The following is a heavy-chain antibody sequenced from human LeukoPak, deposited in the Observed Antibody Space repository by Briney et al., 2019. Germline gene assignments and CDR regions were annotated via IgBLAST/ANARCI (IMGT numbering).Heavy chain of an antibody. CDR2: IYHSGST. CDR3: ARDPIAAAGNWFDP. J-gene: IGHJ5*02. Sequence: SGTLSLTCTVSSYSISSGYYWGWIRQPPGKGLEWIGSIYHSGSTYYNPSLKSRVTISVDTSKNQFSLKLSSVTAADTAVYYCARDPIAAAGNWFDPWGQGTLVTVSS. V-gene: IGHV4-38-2*02. D-gene: IGHD6-13*01. CDR1: SYSISSGYY.